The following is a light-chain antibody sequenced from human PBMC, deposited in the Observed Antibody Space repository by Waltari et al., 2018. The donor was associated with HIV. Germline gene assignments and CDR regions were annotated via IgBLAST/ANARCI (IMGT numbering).Light chain of an antibody. CDR1: TGAVTTSYY. CDR2: STD. CDR3: LLYYDGARV. V-gene: IGLV7-43*01. J-gene: IGLJ1*01. Sequence: QTVVTQEPSLTVSPGGTVTLTCASNTGAVTTSYYPNWFQQKTGKPPRALIYSTDSNDPGTPPRFAGSLLGGRAALTLSGAQPEDEAEYYCLLYYDGARVFGTGTKVTVL.